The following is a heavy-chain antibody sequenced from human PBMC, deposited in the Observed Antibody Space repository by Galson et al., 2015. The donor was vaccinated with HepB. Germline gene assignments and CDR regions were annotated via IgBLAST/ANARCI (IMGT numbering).Heavy chain of an antibody. J-gene: IGHJ6*02. Sequence: SLRLSCAGSGFSFKSYGMHRVRQAPGKGLEWVAVISYDGSTKYYADSVKGRFTISRDNSKNTVSLRVNNLRAEDAAVFYCAKDGYYYARDSFYGIDVWGQGTTVILSS. CDR1: GFSFKSYG. CDR2: ISYDGSTK. D-gene: IGHD2-2*03. CDR3: AKDGYYYARDSFYGIDV. V-gene: IGHV3-30*18.